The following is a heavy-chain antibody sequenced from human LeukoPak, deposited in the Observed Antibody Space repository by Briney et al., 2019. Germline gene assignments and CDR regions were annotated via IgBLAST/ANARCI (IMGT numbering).Heavy chain of an antibody. CDR3: ARDPYYDILTGYGHAGYYMDV. D-gene: IGHD3-9*01. Sequence: PGGSLRLSCAASGFTFSSYAMSWVRQAPGKGLEWVSAISGSGGSTYYADSVKGRFTISRDNSKNSLYLQMNSLRAEDTAVYYCARDPYYDILTGYGHAGYYMDVWGKGTTVTVSS. CDR1: GFTFSSYA. CDR2: ISGSGGST. V-gene: IGHV3-23*01. J-gene: IGHJ6*03.